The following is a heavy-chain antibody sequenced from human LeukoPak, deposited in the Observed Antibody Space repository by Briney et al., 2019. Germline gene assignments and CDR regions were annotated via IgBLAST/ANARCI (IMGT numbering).Heavy chain of an antibody. J-gene: IGHJ6*04. Sequence: TLRLSRLACGWTFREYYMSWMGPAAGRGRDGVSYISSSVSTIYYVDTVKGLFTISRDNHKNSLYLQMNGLRAEDTAVYYCPELGITMIGGVWGKGTTVTISS. V-gene: IGHV3-11*04. CDR3: PELGITMIGGV. CDR1: GWTFREYY. CDR2: ISSSVSTI. D-gene: IGHD3-10*02.